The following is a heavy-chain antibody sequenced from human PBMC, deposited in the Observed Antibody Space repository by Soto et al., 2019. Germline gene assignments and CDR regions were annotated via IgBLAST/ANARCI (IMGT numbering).Heavy chain of an antibody. J-gene: IGHJ3*02. CDR1: GGSISSYY. D-gene: IGHD3-22*01. V-gene: IGHV4-4*07. Sequence: LSLTCTVSGGSISSYYWSWIRQPAGKGLEWIGRIYTSGSTNYNPSLKSRVTMSVDTSKNQFSLKLSSVTAADTAVYYCARDLGYYYDSSGPPGAFDIWGQGTMVTVSS. CDR3: ARDLGYYYDSSGPPGAFDI. CDR2: IYTSGST.